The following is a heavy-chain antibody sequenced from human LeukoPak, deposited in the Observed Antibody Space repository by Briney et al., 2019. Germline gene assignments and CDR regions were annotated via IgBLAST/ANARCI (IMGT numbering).Heavy chain of an antibody. CDR1: GGSISSYY. CDR3: ARISSSNWYNERGAFDV. D-gene: IGHD6-13*01. CDR2: IYYTGST. J-gene: IGHJ3*01. V-gene: IGHV4-59*01. Sequence: ETLSLTCTISGGSISSYYWSWIRQPPGKGLEWIGYIYYTGSTNHNPSLKSRVTISVDTSKNQFSLKLRSVTAADTAVYYCARISSSNWYNERGAFDVWGQGTMVTVSS.